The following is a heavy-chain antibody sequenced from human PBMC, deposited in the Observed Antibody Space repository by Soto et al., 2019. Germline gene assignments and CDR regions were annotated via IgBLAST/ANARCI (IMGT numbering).Heavy chain of an antibody. CDR2: INHSGST. J-gene: IGHJ5*02. CDR3: ATVRSRQWLRYNWFDP. V-gene: IGHV4-34*01. Sequence: SETLSLTCAVYGGSFSGYYWSWLRQPPGKGLEWIGEINHSGSTNYNPSLKSRVTISVDTSKNQFSLKLSSVTAADTAVYYCATVRSRQWLRYNWFDPWGQGTLVTVS. CDR1: GGSFSGYY. D-gene: IGHD5-12*01.